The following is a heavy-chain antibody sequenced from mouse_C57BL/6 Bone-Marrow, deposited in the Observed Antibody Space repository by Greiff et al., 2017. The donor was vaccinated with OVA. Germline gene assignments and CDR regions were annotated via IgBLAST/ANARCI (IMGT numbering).Heavy chain of an antibody. Sequence: EVQVVESGPGLVKPSQSLSLTCSVTGYSITSGYYWNWIRQFPGNKLEWMGYISYDGSNNYNPSLKNRISITRDTSKNQFFLKLNSVTTEDTATYYCAREEGYDGYYAWFAYWGQGTLVTVSA. CDR1: GYSITSGYY. J-gene: IGHJ3*01. V-gene: IGHV3-6*01. D-gene: IGHD2-3*01. CDR3: AREEGYDGYYAWFAY. CDR2: ISYDGSN.